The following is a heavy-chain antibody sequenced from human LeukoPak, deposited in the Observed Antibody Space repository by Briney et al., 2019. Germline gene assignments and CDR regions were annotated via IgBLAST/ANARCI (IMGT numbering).Heavy chain of an antibody. D-gene: IGHD3-22*01. V-gene: IGHV3-15*01. CDR3: TRLEYSSGSDY. Sequence: GGSLRLSCAASGFTFSNAWMSWVRQAPGKGLEWVGRIKSKSDGGTTDYAAPVKGRFTISRDDSKSNAYLQMNSLKTEDTAVYYCTRLEYSSGSDYWGQGTLVTVSS. J-gene: IGHJ4*02. CDR2: IKSKSDGGTT. CDR1: GFTFSNAW.